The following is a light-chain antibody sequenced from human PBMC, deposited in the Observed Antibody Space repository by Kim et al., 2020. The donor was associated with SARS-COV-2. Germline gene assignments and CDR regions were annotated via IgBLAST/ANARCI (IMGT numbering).Light chain of an antibody. V-gene: IGLV2-14*03. CDR1: SSDVGGYNY. CDR3: NSYTSGSTYV. Sequence: QSALNQPASVSGSPGQSITISCTGTSSDVGGYNYVSWYQQYPGKAPKLMIYDVSKRPSGVSNRFSGSKSGNTASLTISGLQAEDEADYYCNSYTSGSTYVFGTGTKVTVL. CDR2: DVS. J-gene: IGLJ1*01.